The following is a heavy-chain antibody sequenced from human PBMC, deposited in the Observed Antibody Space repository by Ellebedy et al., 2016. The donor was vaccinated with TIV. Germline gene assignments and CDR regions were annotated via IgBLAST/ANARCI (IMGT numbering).Heavy chain of an antibody. Sequence: PGGSLRLSCTGSGFTFGSYNMNRVRQAPGKGLEWVSYISSSGGTKYYADSVRGRFTSSRDNAERSLYLHMSSLRDEDTAVYYCARDEAYYDILSGYWTHFHYGMDVWGQGTTVTVSS. D-gene: IGHD3-9*01. J-gene: IGHJ6*02. CDR2: ISSSGGTK. CDR1: GFTFGSYN. CDR3: ARDEAYYDILSGYWTHFHYGMDV. V-gene: IGHV3-48*02.